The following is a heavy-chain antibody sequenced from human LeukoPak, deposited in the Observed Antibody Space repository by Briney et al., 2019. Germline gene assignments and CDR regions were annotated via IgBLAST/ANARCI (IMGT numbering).Heavy chain of an antibody. CDR1: GFTFSSYW. D-gene: IGHD6-13*01. Sequence: PGGSLRLSCAASGFTFSSYWMHWVRQAPGKGLVWVSRINSDGSSTSYADSVKGRFTISRDNAKNTLYLQMNSLRAEDTAVCYCARDLSSSWYSWPSDYWGQGTLVTVSS. CDR2: INSDGSST. J-gene: IGHJ4*02. V-gene: IGHV3-74*01. CDR3: ARDLSSSWYSWPSDY.